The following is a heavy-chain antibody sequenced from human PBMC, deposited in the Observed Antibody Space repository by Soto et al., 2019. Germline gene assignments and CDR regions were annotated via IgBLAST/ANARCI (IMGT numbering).Heavy chain of an antibody. CDR2: ISYDGGNQ. CDR3: AKEGCPDGICYVLDHWFDX. J-gene: IGHJ5*02. D-gene: IGHD2-8*01. CDR1: GFTFSRFG. V-gene: IGHV3-30*18. Sequence: PGGSLRLSCAASGFTFSRFGMHWVRQAPGKGLEWVSLISYDGGNQYYVDSARGRFTITRDNSKNTVFLQMNSLREEDTAVYYCAKEGCPDGICYVLDHWFDXWGQGAQVTVSX.